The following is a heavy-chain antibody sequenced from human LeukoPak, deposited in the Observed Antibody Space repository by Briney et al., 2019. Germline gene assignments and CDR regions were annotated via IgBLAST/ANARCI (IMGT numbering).Heavy chain of an antibody. V-gene: IGHV4-39*01. CDR1: GGSININKYY. CDR2: IYYSGST. J-gene: IGHJ4*02. CDR3: ARLASSTGYRFADY. Sequence: SETLSLTCTVSGGSININKYYWGWIRQPPGKGLEWIGSIYYSGSTYYNPSLKSRVTIPVDTSKNQFSLNLSSVTAADTAVYYCARLASSTGYRFADYWGQGTLVTVSS. D-gene: IGHD3-22*01.